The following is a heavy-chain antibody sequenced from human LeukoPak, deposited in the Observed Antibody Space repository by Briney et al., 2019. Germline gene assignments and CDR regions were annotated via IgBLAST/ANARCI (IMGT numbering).Heavy chain of an antibody. J-gene: IGHJ1*01. CDR3: AIQIAMTDEYFQH. CDR1: GYTFTGYY. D-gene: IGHD6-19*01. V-gene: IGHV1-2*02. CDR2: INPNSGGT. Sequence: ASVKVSCKASGYTFTGYYMHWVRQAPGQGLEWMGWINPNSGGTSYAQKFQGRVTMTRDTSISTVYMELSRLRSDDTAVYYCAIQIAMTDEYFQHWGQGTLVTVSS.